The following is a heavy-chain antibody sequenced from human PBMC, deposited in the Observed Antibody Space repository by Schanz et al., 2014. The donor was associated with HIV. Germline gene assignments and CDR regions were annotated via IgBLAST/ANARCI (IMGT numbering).Heavy chain of an antibody. J-gene: IGHJ6*02. CDR1: GFIFKNYG. D-gene: IGHD3-16*01. Sequence: QVQLVESGGGVVQPGRSLRLSCAASGFIFKNYGMHWVRQAPGKGLEGMADISYDGSDINYADSVKGRFTISRDNTNNSLYLQMSSLRADDTAVYYCARVANWDYYGMDVWGRGTTVTVSS. V-gene: IGHV3-30*03. CDR3: ARVANWDYYGMDV. CDR2: ISYDGSDI.